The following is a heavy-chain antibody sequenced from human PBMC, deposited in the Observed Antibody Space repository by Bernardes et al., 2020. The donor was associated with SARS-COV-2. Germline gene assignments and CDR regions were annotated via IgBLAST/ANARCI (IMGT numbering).Heavy chain of an antibody. CDR1: GCSISSSSYY. D-gene: IGHD6-6*01. CDR3: ARDPEYSSSSFDY. CDR2: IYYSGST. J-gene: IGHJ4*02. Sequence: SETLSLTCTVSGCSISSSSYYWGWIRQPPGKGLEWIGSIYYSGSTYYNPSLKSRVTISVDTSKNQFSLKLSSVTAADTAVYYCARDPEYSSSSFDYWGQGTLVTVSS. V-gene: IGHV4-39*07.